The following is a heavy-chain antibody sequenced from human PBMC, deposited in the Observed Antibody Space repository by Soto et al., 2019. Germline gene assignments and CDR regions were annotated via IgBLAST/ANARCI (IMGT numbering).Heavy chain of an antibody. CDR3: ARGSEVYYYYYGMDV. J-gene: IGHJ6*02. V-gene: IGHV3-74*03. CDR2: ISSDGTDT. CDR1: GFTFSGYW. Sequence: PWGSLRLSCAASGFTFSGYWMHWVRQAPGKGLVWVSQISSDGTDTTYADSVKGRFTVSRDNPESTLYLEMSSVRAEDTGVYYCARGSEVYYYYYGMDVWGQGTTVTVS.